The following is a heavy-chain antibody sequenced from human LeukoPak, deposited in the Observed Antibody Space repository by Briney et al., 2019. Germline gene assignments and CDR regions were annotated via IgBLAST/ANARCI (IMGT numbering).Heavy chain of an antibody. CDR3: ARAGGGPFYYYYYMDV. V-gene: IGHV3-11*04. J-gene: IGHJ6*03. D-gene: IGHD1-1*01. CDR1: GFTFSNAW. CDR2: ISASGRTN. Sequence: GGSLRLSCAASGFTFSNAWMSWVRQAPGKGLEWVAHISASGRTNYYADAVKGRFTISRDNAKNSLYLQMNSLRAEDTAVYYCARAGGGPFYYYYYMDVWGKGTTVTISS.